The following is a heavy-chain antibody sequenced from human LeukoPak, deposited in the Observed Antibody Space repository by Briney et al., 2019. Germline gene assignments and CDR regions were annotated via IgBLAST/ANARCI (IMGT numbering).Heavy chain of an antibody. Sequence: GGSLRLSCAASGFTFSNYAMSWVRQAPGKGLEWVSTISGSGSNTYYADSVKGRFTISRDISKSTLFLQMNSLRADDTAVYYCAKLPNVAPGGDYWGQGTLVTVSS. V-gene: IGHV3-23*01. J-gene: IGHJ4*02. CDR2: ISGSGSNT. CDR3: AKLPNVAPGGDY. CDR1: GFTFSNYA. D-gene: IGHD5-12*01.